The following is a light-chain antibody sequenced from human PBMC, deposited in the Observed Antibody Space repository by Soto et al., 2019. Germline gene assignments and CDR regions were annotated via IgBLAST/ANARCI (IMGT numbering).Light chain of an antibody. CDR2: DAS. V-gene: IGKV3-11*01. CDR1: QSVSSY. CDR3: QQRSDWPST. J-gene: IGKJ4*01. Sequence: DIVLTQSPATLPLSPGERATLSCTASQSVSSYLAWYQQKPGQAPRLLIYDASNRATGIPARFSGSGSWTDFTLTISSLEPEDLAVYYCQQRSDWPSTFGGGTKVDI.